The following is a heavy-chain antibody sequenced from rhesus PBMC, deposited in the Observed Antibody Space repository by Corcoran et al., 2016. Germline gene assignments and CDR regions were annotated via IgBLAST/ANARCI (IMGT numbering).Heavy chain of an antibody. J-gene: IGHJ4*01. CDR1: GGSISSGYD. D-gene: IGHD6-25*01. CDR2: IYGSSGST. CDR3: ARDIAAAGTGFDY. Sequence: QVQLQESGPGVVKPSETLSLTYAVAGGSISSGYDWSWIRQPPWKGLEWIGHIYGSSGSTNYNPSLHHRVTISKDPSKNQCSLKLSPVTAPDTAVDYCARDIAAAGTGFDYWGQGVLVTVSS. V-gene: IGHV4-76*01.